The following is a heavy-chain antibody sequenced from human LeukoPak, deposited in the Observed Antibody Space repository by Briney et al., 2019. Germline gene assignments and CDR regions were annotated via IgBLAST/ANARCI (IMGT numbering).Heavy chain of an antibody. Sequence: SETLSLTCAVSGGSISSSDWWSWVRQPPGKGLEWLGQIYYSGSTNYNPSLKSRVTISVDKSKNQFSLKLSSVTAADTAVYYCARVSGSYFDYWGQGTQVTVSS. CDR2: IYYSGST. CDR3: ARVSGSYFDY. V-gene: IGHV4-4*02. J-gene: IGHJ4*02. CDR1: GGSISSSDW. D-gene: IGHD1-26*01.